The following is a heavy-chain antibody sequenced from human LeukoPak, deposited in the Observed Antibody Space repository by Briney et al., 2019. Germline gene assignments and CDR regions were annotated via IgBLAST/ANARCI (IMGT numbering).Heavy chain of an antibody. J-gene: IGHJ4*02. CDR3: ARETFSGYNSGSFYH. CDR1: GFTVSSYA. Sequence: GGSLRLSCAASGFTVSSYAMSWVRQAPGKGLEWVSGISGSGGGIYYADSVKGRFTISRDNAKNSLSLQLNSLRVDDTAVYYCARETFSGYNSGSFYHWGQGTLVTVSS. V-gene: IGHV3-23*01. D-gene: IGHD3-10*01. CDR2: ISGSGGGI.